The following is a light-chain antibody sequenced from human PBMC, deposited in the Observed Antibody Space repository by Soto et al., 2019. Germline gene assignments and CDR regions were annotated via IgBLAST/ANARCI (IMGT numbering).Light chain of an antibody. CDR2: TAS. CDR1: QGIGNS. Sequence: DSQMTQSPSSMSASVGDRVTITCRASQGIGNSLAWYQQKPGRVPNLLMYTASTLLSGVPSRFSGSGSGTDFTLTISSLQPEDVATYYCQKYDSAPWTFGQGTKVEIK. J-gene: IGKJ1*01. V-gene: IGKV1-27*01. CDR3: QKYDSAPWT.